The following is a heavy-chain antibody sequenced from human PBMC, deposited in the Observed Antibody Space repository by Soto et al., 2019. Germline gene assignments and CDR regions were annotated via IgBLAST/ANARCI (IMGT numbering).Heavy chain of an antibody. Sequence: PGESLKISCKCSGYSFTSYWISWVRQMPGKGLEWMGRIDPSDSYTNYSPSFQGHVAITADKSISTAYLQWISLNASDTAIYYCATFGRPLYSYYDGIDVWGQGTTVTVSS. CDR2: IDPSDSYT. D-gene: IGHD3-10*01. V-gene: IGHV5-10-1*01. CDR1: GYSFTSYW. J-gene: IGHJ6*02. CDR3: ATFGRPLYSYYDGIDV.